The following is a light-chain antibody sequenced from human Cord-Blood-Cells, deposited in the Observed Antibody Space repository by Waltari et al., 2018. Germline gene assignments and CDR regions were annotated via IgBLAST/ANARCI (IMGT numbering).Light chain of an antibody. J-gene: IGLJ3*02. CDR2: EGS. CDR1: SSDVGSYNL. V-gene: IGLV2-23*01. Sequence: QSALTQPASVSGSPGQSITISCTGTSSDVGSYNLVSWYQQPPGKAPKLMIYEGSKRPSGVSNRFSDSKSGNTASLTISGLQAEDEADYYCCSYAGSSTWVFGGGTKLTVL. CDR3: CSYAGSSTWV.